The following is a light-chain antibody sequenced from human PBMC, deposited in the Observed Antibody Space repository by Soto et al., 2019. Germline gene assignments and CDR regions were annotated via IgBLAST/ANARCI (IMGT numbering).Light chain of an antibody. CDR2: EVS. Sequence: QSALIQPPSASGSPGQSVTISCTGTSNDVGGYNYVSWYQQHPGKAPKLIIHEVSKRPSGVPDRFSGSKSGNTASLTVSGLQAEDEAEYYCSSYVGSKTLLFGGGTKLTVL. CDR1: SNDVGGYNY. V-gene: IGLV2-8*01. CDR3: SSYVGSKTLL. J-gene: IGLJ2*01.